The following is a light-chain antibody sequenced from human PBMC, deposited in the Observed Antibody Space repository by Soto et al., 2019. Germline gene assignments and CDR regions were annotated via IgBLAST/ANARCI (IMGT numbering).Light chain of an antibody. CDR3: CSYTSSRTHVL. V-gene: IGLV2-14*01. CDR2: EVT. CDR1: SNDIGGYNY. J-gene: IGLJ2*01. Sequence: QSALTQPACVSGSPGQSITISCSGTSNDIGGYNYVSWYQQHPGKAPKLIISEVTDRPSGVSNRFSGSKSGNTASLTVSGLQAEDEADYYCCSYTSSRTHVLFGGGTKLTVL.